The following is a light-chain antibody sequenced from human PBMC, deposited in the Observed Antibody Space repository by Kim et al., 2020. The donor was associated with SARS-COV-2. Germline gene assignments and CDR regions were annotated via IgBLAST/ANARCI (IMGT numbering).Light chain of an antibody. CDR2: GAS. J-gene: IGKJ2*03. CDR3: QQYGSSYS. Sequence: WSAGERVSLSCRASQTVGNGDLAWYQQRPGQAPWLLIFGASTRATGIPDRFSGSGSGTDFTLTISGLESEDLAVYYCQQYGSSYSFGQGTKLEI. V-gene: IGKV3-20*01. CDR1: QTVGNGD.